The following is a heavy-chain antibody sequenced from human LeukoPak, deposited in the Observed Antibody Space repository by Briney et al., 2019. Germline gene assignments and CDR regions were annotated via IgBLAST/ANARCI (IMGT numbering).Heavy chain of an antibody. Sequence: GGPLRLSCAASGFTFSSYAMHWVRQAPGKGLEYVSAISSNGGSTYYANSVKGRFTISRDNSKNTLYLQMGSLRAEDMAVYYCARGGVDILTGYFGLHYYYYMDVWGKGTTVTISS. CDR3: ARGGVDILTGYFGLHYYYYMDV. D-gene: IGHD3-9*01. V-gene: IGHV3-64*01. J-gene: IGHJ6*03. CDR2: ISSNGGST. CDR1: GFTFSSYA.